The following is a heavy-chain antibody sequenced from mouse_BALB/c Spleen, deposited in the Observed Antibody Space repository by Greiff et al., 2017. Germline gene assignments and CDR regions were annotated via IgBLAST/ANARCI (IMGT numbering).Heavy chain of an antibody. Sequence: EVKLVESGGGLVQPGGSLRLSCATSGFTFTDYYMSWVRQPPGKALEWLGFIRNKANGYTTEYSASVKGRFTISRDNSQSILYLQMNTLRAEDSATYYCARDDYTWFAYWGQGTLVTVSA. CDR3: ARDDYTWFAY. V-gene: IGHV7-3*02. D-gene: IGHD2-4*01. CDR1: GFTFTDYY. CDR2: IRNKANGYTT. J-gene: IGHJ3*01.